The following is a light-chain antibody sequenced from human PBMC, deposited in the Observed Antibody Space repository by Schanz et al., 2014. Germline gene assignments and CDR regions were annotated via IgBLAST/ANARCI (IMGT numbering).Light chain of an antibody. Sequence: EIVLTQSPGTLSLSPGERATLSCGASQSVSSNYLAWYQKRPGLAPRLLIHGASSRATNVPDRFSGSGSGTDFTLTINRLEPEDFAVYFCHYYGTPLYTFGQGTKVEIK. CDR1: QSVSSNY. V-gene: IGKV3D-20*01. J-gene: IGKJ2*01. CDR3: HYYGTPLYT. CDR2: GAS.